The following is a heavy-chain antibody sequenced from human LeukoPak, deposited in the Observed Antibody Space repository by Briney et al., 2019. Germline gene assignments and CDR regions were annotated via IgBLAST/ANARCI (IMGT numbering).Heavy chain of an antibody. CDR2: ISGTGSNT. CDR3: AATTVTRGYYFDY. J-gene: IGHJ4*02. V-gene: IGHV3-23*01. Sequence: GGSLRLSCTAIGFTFSSYAMNWVRQAPGKGLEWVSAISGTGSNTYYADSVKGRFTISRDNSKNTLYLQMNSLRAEDTAVYYCAATTVTRGYYFDYWGQGTLVTVSS. D-gene: IGHD4-11*01. CDR1: GFTFSSYA.